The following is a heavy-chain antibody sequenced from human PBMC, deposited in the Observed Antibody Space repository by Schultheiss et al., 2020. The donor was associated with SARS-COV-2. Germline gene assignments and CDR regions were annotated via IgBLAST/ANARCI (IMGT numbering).Heavy chain of an antibody. CDR3: ARGRVAGRYYYGMDV. V-gene: IGHV3-9*01. CDR1: GFTFDDYA. CDR2: ISWNSGSI. J-gene: IGHJ6*02. D-gene: IGHD6-19*01. Sequence: GGSLRLSCAASGFTFDDYAMHWVRQAPGKGLEWVSGISWNSGSIGYADSVKGRFTISRDNAKNSLYLQMNSLRAEDTAVYYCARGRVAGRYYYGMDVWGQGTTVTVSS.